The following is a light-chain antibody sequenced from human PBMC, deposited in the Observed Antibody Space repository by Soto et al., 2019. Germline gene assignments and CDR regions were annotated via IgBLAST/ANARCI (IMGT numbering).Light chain of an antibody. CDR2: STN. Sequence: QSVLTQPPSVSGTPGQRVTISCSGSSSDVGTNTVNWYQQVTGTAPKLLIYSTNQRPSGGPARFSGSKSDTSGSLAISGLESEDVADYYCAAWDDGLNGYVFGTGTKLTVL. V-gene: IGLV1-44*01. CDR3: AAWDDGLNGYV. CDR1: SSDVGTNT. J-gene: IGLJ1*01.